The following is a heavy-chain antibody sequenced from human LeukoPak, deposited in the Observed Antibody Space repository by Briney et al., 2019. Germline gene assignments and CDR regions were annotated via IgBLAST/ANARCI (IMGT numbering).Heavy chain of an antibody. V-gene: IGHV4-61*02. Sequence: SQTLSLTCTVSGGSIGSGSYYWSWIRQPAGKGLEWIGRIYTSGSTNYNPSLKSRVTISVDTSKNQFSLKLSSVTAADTAVYYCARLRVLGYYYGSGNANWFDPWGQGTLVTVSS. J-gene: IGHJ5*02. CDR2: IYTSGST. CDR1: GGSIGSGSYY. CDR3: ARLRVLGYYYGSGNANWFDP. D-gene: IGHD3-10*01.